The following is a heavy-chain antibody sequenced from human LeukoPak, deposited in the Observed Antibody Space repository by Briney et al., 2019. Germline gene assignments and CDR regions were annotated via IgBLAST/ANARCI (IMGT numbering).Heavy chain of an antibody. D-gene: IGHD1-20*01. V-gene: IGHV3-64*01. CDR2: ISSNAGST. CDR3: ARDFGLTGKVDY. Sequence: GGSLRLSCVASGFTFSRYAMHWVRQAPGKGLESVSAISSNAGSTYYANSVKGRFTISRDNSKNTLYLQMGSLRAEDLAVYYCARDFGLTGKVDYWGQGTLVTVSS. J-gene: IGHJ4*02. CDR1: GFTFSRYA.